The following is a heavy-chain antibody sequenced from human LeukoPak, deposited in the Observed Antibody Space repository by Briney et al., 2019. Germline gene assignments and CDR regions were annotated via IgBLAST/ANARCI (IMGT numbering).Heavy chain of an antibody. J-gene: IGHJ4*02. CDR2: IHYSGGT. Sequence: ETPFPPRTVSGGSISSYYWGWIPQPPGEGLEWIGYIHYSGGTNYNPSLKSRVTILVDTSKNQFSLKLSSVTAADTAVYYCAKDPWDYISCSSSSCYTGDYWGQGTLVTVSS. D-gene: IGHD2-2*02. CDR3: AKDPWDYISCSSSSCYTGDY. V-gene: IGHV4-59*01. CDR1: GGSISSYY.